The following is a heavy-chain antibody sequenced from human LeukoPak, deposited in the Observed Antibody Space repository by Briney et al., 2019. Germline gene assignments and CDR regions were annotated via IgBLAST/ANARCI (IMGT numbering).Heavy chain of an antibody. CDR2: ISGSGGGT. D-gene: IGHD3-22*01. CDR1: GFTFSSYA. V-gene: IGHV3-23*01. J-gene: IGHJ6*03. Sequence: PGGSLRLSCEASGFTFSSYAMSWVRQAPGKGLEWVSAISGSGGGTYYADSVKGRFTISRDNSKNTLYLQMNSLRAEDTAVYYCAKDTYYYDSSGYYGTYYYYYYYMDVWGKGTTVTVSS. CDR3: AKDTYYYDSSGYYGTYYYYYYYMDV.